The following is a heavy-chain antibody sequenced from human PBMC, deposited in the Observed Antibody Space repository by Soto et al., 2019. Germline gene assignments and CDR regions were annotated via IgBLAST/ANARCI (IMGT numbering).Heavy chain of an antibody. Sequence: LRLSCAASGFTSSSSVMQWVRQAPGKGLEWVAVISYDGSNKYYADSVKGRFTISRDNSKNTLYLQMNSRRGEDTAANSCAKGFHYNWNSIDYWGQGTLVTVSS. J-gene: IGHJ4*02. CDR3: AKGFHYNWNSIDY. D-gene: IGHD1-7*01. V-gene: IGHV3-30*18. CDR2: ISYDGSNK. CDR1: GFTSSSSV.